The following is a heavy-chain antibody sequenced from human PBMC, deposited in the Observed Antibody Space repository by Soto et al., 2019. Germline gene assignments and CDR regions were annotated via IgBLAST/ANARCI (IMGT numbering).Heavy chain of an antibody. CDR1: GYSFTSYW. D-gene: IGHD3-10*01. V-gene: IGHV5-10-1*01. J-gene: IGHJ4*02. CDR3: ASIIGFGELFSFDY. CDR2: IDPSDSYT. Sequence: PGESLKISCKGSGYSFTSYWISWVRQMPGKGLEWMGRIDPSDSYTNYSPSFQGHATISADKSISTAYLQWSSLKASDTAMYYCASIIGFGELFSFDYWGQGTLVTVSS.